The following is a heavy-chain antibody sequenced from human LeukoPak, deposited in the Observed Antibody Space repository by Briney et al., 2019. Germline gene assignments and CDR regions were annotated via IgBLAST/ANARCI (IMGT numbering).Heavy chain of an antibody. CDR3: AKDLGRITMIVLVITLDY. CDR1: GFTFSSYA. V-gene: IGHV3-23*01. J-gene: IGHJ4*02. D-gene: IGHD3-22*01. CDR2: ISGSGGST. Sequence: GGSLRLSCAASGFTFSSYAMSWVRQAPGKGLEWVSAISGSGGSTYYADSVKGRFTISRDNSKNTLYLQMNSPRAEDTAVYYCAKDLGRITMIVLVITLDYWGQGTLVTVSS.